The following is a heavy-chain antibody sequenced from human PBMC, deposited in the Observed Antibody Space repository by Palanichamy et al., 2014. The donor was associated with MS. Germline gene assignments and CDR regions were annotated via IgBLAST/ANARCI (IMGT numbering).Heavy chain of an antibody. CDR3: ARDDYGSGTSAYGMDV. V-gene: IGHV4-4*07. D-gene: IGHD3-10*01. J-gene: IGHJ6*02. CDR1: GGPIRGYY. CDR2: IYPRGIT. Sequence: QVQLQESGPGLVKPSETLSLTCTVSGGPIRGYYWSWIRQPAGKGLEWIGRIYPRGITNYSPSLKSRVTMSIDTSKNQFSLNLSSVTAADTAVYYCARDDYGSGTSAYGMDVWGQGTTVTVSS.